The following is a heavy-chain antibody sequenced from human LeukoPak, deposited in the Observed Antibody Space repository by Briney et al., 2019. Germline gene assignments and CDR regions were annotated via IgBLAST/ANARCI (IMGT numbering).Heavy chain of an antibody. Sequence: GGSLRLSCAVSGFTFSSYGMHWVRQAPGKGLVWVSRINSDGSSTSYADSVKGRFTISRDNAKNTLYLQMNSLKTEDTAVYYCTRLGYNYDSSDNYWGQGTLVTVSS. J-gene: IGHJ4*02. CDR1: GFTFSSYG. V-gene: IGHV3-74*01. D-gene: IGHD3-22*01. CDR3: TRLGYNYDSSDNY. CDR2: INSDGSST.